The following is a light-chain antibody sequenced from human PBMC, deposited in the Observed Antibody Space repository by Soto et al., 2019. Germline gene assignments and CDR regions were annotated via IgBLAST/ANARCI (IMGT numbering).Light chain of an antibody. CDR2: DAS. Sequence: EIVLTQSPATLSLSPGERTTLSCRASESVWSYLAWYQQKPGQAPRLLIYDASNRATGISARFSGSGSGTDFTLTISSLEPEDFAVYYCQQRSVWPLTFGGGTKVEIK. J-gene: IGKJ4*01. CDR1: ESVWSY. CDR3: QQRSVWPLT. V-gene: IGKV3-11*01.